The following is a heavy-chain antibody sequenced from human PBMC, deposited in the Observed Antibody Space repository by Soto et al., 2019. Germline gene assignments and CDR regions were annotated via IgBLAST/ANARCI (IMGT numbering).Heavy chain of an antibody. D-gene: IGHD6-6*01. Sequence: SVKVSCKASGGTFSSYAISWVRQAPGRGLEWMGGIIPIFGTANYAQKFQGRVTITADESTSTAYMELSSLRSEDTAVYYCARGWPFFEYSSSSAGDYYYYGMDVWGQGTTVTVSS. V-gene: IGHV1-69*13. CDR3: ARGWPFFEYSSSSAGDYYYYGMDV. CDR1: GGTFSSYA. CDR2: IIPIFGTA. J-gene: IGHJ6*02.